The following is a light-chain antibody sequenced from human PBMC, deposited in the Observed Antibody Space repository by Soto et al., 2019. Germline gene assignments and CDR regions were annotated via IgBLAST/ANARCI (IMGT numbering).Light chain of an antibody. CDR2: EVR. V-gene: IGLV2-14*01. Sequence: QSALTQPASVSGSAGQSITISCSGTMRDVGAYNIVSWYQQHPGTAPKLIIYEVRNRPSGISSRFSGSRSGYTASLTISGLQSEDEGDYYCSAYTARSTLVFGGGTKVTVL. CDR1: MRDVGAYNI. J-gene: IGLJ3*02. CDR3: SAYTARSTLV.